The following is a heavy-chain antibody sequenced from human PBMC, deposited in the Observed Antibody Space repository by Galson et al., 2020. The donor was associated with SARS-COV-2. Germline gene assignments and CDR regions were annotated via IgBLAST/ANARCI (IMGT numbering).Heavy chain of an antibody. D-gene: IGHD6-13*01. J-gene: IGHJ5*02. V-gene: IGHV4-31*03. Sequence: SETLSLTCTVSGGSISSGGYYWNWIRQLPGKGLEWIGYTYYSGSTYYNPSLESRVTISVDTSKNQFSLRLSSVTAADTAVYYCAGGYSDSPSWFDPWGQGSLVTVSA. CDR2: TYYSGST. CDR3: AGGYSDSPSWFDP. CDR1: GGSISSGGYY.